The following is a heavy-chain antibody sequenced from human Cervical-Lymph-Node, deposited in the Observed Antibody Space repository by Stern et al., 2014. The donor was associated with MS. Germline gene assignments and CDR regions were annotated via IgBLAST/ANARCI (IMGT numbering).Heavy chain of an antibody. CDR1: GYSFTNYW. CDR3: ARMWAVQRPRGNLPGYFQH. J-gene: IGHJ1*01. Sequence: EVQLVESGAEVKKPGESLKISCKGSGYSFTNYWIGWVRQVPGKGLEWLGIIYPGDYDTRYSPSFQGQVTISADQSINTAYLQWSSLKASDTAIYYGARMWAVQRPRGNLPGYFQHWGQGTLVTVSS. CDR2: IYPGDYDT. D-gene: IGHD1-14*01. V-gene: IGHV5-51*01.